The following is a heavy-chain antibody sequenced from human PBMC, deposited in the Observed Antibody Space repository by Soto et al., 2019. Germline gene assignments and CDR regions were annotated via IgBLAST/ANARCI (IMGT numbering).Heavy chain of an antibody. V-gene: IGHV1-3*01. CDR3: ARVGAAGRPYYFDY. Sequence: ASVKVSCKASGYTFTSYAMHWVRQAPGQRLEWMGWINAGNGNTKYSQKFQGRVTITRDTSASTAYMELSSLRSEDTAVYYCARVGAAGRPYYFDYWGQGTLVTVSS. D-gene: IGHD6-13*01. CDR1: GYTFTSYA. CDR2: INAGNGNT. J-gene: IGHJ4*02.